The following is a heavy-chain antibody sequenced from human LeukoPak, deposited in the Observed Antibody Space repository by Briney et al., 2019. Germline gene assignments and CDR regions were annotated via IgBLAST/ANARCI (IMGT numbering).Heavy chain of an antibody. CDR1: GFTFSSYD. Sequence: GGSLRLSCAASGFTFSSYDMHWVRQATGKGLEWVSAIGTAGDTYYPGSVKGRFTISRENAKNSLYLQMNSLRAGDTAVYYCARPRSSSWYGYWYLDLWGRGTLVTVSS. J-gene: IGHJ2*01. CDR3: ARPRSSSWYGYWYLDL. V-gene: IGHV3-13*01. D-gene: IGHD6-13*01. CDR2: IGTAGDT.